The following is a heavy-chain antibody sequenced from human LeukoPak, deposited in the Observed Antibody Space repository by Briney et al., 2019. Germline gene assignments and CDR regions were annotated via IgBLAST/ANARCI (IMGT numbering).Heavy chain of an antibody. CDR3: SRESGPFCPFGY. CDR1: GGSISGTNW. CDR2: ISLAGQT. D-gene: IGHD1-26*01. J-gene: IGHJ4*02. V-gene: IGHV4/OR15-8*02. Sequence: SETLSLTCGVSGGSISGTNWWSWGRQPPGQGLEWIGEISLAGQTNYNPSLNGRVTMSLDKSSNQLSLHLTSVTAADTATYYCSRESGPFCPFGYWGQGTLVIVSS.